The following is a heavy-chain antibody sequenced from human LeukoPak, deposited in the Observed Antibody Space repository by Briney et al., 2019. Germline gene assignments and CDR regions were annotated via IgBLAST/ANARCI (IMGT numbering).Heavy chain of an antibody. Sequence: ASVKVSCKASGYTFTGYYMHWVRQAPGQGLERMGWINPNSGGTNYAQKFQGRVTMTRDTSISTAYMELSRLRSDDTAVYYCARAQPHCSSTSCYILGDFDYWGQGTLVTVSS. CDR3: ARAQPHCSSTSCYILGDFDY. D-gene: IGHD2-2*02. CDR1: GYTFTGYY. V-gene: IGHV1-2*02. CDR2: INPNSGGT. J-gene: IGHJ4*02.